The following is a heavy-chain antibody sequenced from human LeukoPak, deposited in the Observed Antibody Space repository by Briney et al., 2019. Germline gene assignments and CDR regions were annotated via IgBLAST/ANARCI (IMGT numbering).Heavy chain of an antibody. J-gene: IGHJ4*02. CDR2: INHSGST. V-gene: IGHV4-34*01. Sequence: SETLSLTCAVYGRSFSGYYWSWIRQPAGKGLEWVGEINHSGSTNYNPSLKSRVTISVDTSKNQFSLKLSSVTAADTAVYYCARGYCSGGSCVTLDYWGQGTLVTVSS. CDR3: ARGYCSGGSCVTLDY. D-gene: IGHD2-15*01. CDR1: GRSFSGYY.